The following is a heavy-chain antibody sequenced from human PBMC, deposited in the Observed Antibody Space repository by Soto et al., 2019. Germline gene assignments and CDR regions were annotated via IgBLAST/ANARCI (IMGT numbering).Heavy chain of an antibody. D-gene: IGHD3-22*01. J-gene: IGHJ4*02. Sequence: PSETLSLTCTVSGGSISSYYWSWIRQPPGKGLEWIGYIYYSGSTNYNPSLKSRVTISVDTSKNQFSLKLSSVTAADTAVYYCARLVFYDSSGYYNNDIDYSGQGTRVTVSS. CDR2: IYYSGST. V-gene: IGHV4-59*01. CDR1: GGSISSYY. CDR3: ARLVFYDSSGYYNNDIDY.